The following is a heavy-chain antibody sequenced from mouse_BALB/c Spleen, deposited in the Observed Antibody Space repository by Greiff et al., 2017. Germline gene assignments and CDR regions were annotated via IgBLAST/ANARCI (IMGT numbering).Heavy chain of an antibody. V-gene: IGHV5-6-5*01. CDR1: GFTFSSYA. CDR2: ISSGGST. J-gene: IGHJ3*01. Sequence: EVKLVESGGGLVKPGGSLKLSCAASGFTFSSYAMSWVRQTPEKRLEWVASISSGGSTYYPDSVKGRFTISRDNARNILYLQMSSLRSEDTAMYYCAREGSTMSTLFAYWGQGTLVTVSA. D-gene: IGHD2-4*01. CDR3: AREGSTMSTLFAY.